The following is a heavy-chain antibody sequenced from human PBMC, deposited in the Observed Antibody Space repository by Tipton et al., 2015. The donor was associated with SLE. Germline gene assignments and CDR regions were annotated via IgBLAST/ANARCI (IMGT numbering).Heavy chain of an antibody. CDR1: GFTFDDYT. V-gene: IGHV3-43*01. J-gene: IGHJ4*02. CDR2: ISWDGGST. D-gene: IGHD6-6*01. Sequence: SLRLSCAASGFTFDDYTMHWVRQAPGKGLEWVSLISWDGGSTYYADSVKGRFTISRDNSKNSLHLQMNSLRAEDTAVYYCAREEHSSSSLDYWGQGTLVTVSS. CDR3: AREEHSSSSLDY.